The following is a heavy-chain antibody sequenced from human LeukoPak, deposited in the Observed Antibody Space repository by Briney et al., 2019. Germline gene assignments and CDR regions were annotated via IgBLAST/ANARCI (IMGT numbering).Heavy chain of an antibody. D-gene: IGHD2-2*01. CDR2: ISVNNGGT. V-gene: IGHV1-18*01. CDR3: ATATQPRGYFLR. CDR1: GYTFTTYS. J-gene: IGHJ1*01. Sequence: ASVTVSFTASGYTFTTYSLAWVRQAPGQSLEWMGWISVNNGGTNYAQSFQDRVTLTRDTSTNTAYLELRSLRSDDTAIIYCATATQPRGYFLRWGQGTLVTVSS.